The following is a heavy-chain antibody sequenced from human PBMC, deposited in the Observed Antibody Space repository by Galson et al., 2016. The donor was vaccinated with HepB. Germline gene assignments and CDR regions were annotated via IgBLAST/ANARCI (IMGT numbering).Heavy chain of an antibody. CDR2: ISDRGHT. CDR1: GGDISGHY. J-gene: IGHJ4*02. V-gene: IGHV4-59*11. Sequence: SETLSLTCTVSGGDISGHYWNWIRQPPGRGLEWIGYISDRGHTNNNPSLKSRVTMSVETVRDQFSLKLRSVTDADTAVYYCVRSTSFSLDYWGQGSLVTVS. CDR3: VRSTSFSLDY. D-gene: IGHD2-2*01.